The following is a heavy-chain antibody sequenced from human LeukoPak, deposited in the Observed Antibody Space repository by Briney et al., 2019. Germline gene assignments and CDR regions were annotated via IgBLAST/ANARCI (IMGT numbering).Heavy chain of an antibody. V-gene: IGHV3-30*03. Sequence: PGGSLRLSCTASGFTFSGYGMHWIRQAPDKGLEWVAMVSHDGGAKYYGDSVKGRLTISRDNSDNTLYLQMNSLRVEDTAVYYCARDWGSSGWYNWFDPWGQGILVTVSS. CDR2: VSHDGGAK. CDR1: GFTFSGYG. J-gene: IGHJ5*02. D-gene: IGHD3-16*01. CDR3: ARDWGSSGWYNWFDP.